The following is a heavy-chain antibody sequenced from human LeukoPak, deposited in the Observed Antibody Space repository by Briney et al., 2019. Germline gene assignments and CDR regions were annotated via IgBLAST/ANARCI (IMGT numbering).Heavy chain of an antibody. CDR2: INPNSGGT. V-gene: IGHV1-2*02. CDR1: GYTFTGYY. J-gene: IGHJ4*02. Sequence: GASVKASCKASGYTFTGYYMHWVRQAPGQGLEWMGWINPNSGGTNYAQKFQGRVTMTRDTSISTAYMELSRLRSDDTAVYYCARGGYSYGSIRFPDYWGQGTLVTVSS. CDR3: ARGGYSYGSIRFPDY. D-gene: IGHD5-18*01.